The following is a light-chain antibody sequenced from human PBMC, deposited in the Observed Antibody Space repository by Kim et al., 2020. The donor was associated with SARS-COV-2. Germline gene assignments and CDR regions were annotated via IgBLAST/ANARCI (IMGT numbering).Light chain of an antibody. CDR1: KLGDKY. CDR3: QAWDSSTDVV. J-gene: IGLJ2*01. CDR2: QDS. V-gene: IGLV3-1*01. Sequence: VYPGQTASITCSGDKLGDKYACWYKQKPGQSPVLVIYQDSKRPSGIPERFSGSNSGNTATLTISGTQAMDEADYYCQAWDSSTDVVFGGGTKLTVL.